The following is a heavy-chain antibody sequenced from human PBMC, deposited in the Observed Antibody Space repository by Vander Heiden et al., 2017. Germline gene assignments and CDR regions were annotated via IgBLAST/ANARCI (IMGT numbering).Heavy chain of an antibody. CDR2: ISGGGGST. J-gene: IGHJ4*02. D-gene: IGHD3-10*01. Sequence: EVQLLESGGGLVQPGGSLRLSCAASEFTLSSYAMSWVRQAPGKGLEWVSTISGGGGSTYYADSVKGRFTISRDNSKNTLYLQMNSLRAEDTALYYCARVRITFDYWGQGTLVTVSS. CDR1: EFTLSSYA. CDR3: ARVRITFDY. V-gene: IGHV3-23*01.